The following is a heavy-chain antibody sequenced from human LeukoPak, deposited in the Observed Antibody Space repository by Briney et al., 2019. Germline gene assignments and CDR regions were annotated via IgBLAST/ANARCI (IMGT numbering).Heavy chain of an antibody. J-gene: IGHJ4*02. V-gene: IGHV3-48*01. CDR1: GFTFSSYS. CDR3: ARDQGRRNTDY. CDR2: ISSSSTI. Sequence: GGSLRLSCAASGFTFSSYSMNWVRQAPGKGLEWVSYISSSSTIYYADSVKGRFTISRDNAKNSLYLQMNSLRAEDTAVYYCARDQGRRNTDYWGQGTLVTVSS.